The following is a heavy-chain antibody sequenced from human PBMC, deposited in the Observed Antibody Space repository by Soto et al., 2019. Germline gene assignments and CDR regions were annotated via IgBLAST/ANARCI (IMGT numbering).Heavy chain of an antibody. CDR2: IIPIFGTA. Sequence: QVQLVQSGAEVKKPGSSVKVSCKASGGTFSSYAISWVRQAPGQGLEWMGGIIPIFGTANYAQKFQGRVTITADESTSTADMELSRLRSEDTAVYYCATRYSYGPEDFGSLDYWGQGTLVTVSS. J-gene: IGHJ4*02. CDR1: GGTFSSYA. V-gene: IGHV1-69*12. D-gene: IGHD5-18*01. CDR3: ATRYSYGPEDFGSLDY.